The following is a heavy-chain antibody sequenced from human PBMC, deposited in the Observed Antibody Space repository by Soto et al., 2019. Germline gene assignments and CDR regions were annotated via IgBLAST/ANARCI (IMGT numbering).Heavy chain of an antibody. D-gene: IGHD6-13*01. CDR2: MNPGSGKT. V-gene: IGHV1-8*03. Sequence: QVQLVQSGAEVKEPGASVRVSCKASGYTFINFDISWVRQAAGQGLEWLGWMNPGSGKTGYACKFQGRLAITRDASTGTSHLELSSLTSDDTAVYYWARIASAGTLNWFDPWGQGTLVTVSS. CDR3: ARIASAGTLNWFDP. J-gene: IGHJ5*02. CDR1: GYTFINFD.